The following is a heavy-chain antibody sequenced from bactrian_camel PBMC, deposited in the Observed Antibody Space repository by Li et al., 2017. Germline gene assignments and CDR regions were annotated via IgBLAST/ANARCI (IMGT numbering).Heavy chain of an antibody. J-gene: IGHJ4*01. CDR3: ARASNWIDYGLGENY. V-gene: IGHV3S6*01. D-gene: IGHD5*01. CDR2: IDSDGGTT. CDR1: KYPRSTHC. Sequence: GGSVQAGGSLRLSCAVSKYPRSTHCMGWFRQAPGKGLEWVSSIDSDGGTTTYADSVKGRFTVSRDNAKNTLYLHMNSLKPNDTAAYYCARASNWIDYGLGENYWGQGTQVTVS.